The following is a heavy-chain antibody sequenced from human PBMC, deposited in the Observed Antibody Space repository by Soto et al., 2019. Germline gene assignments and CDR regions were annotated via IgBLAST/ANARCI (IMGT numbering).Heavy chain of an antibody. CDR1: GDSISSNSYY. J-gene: IGHJ3*02. CDR3: ARQTDPYYTDNAFDI. CDR2: IYYSGST. V-gene: IGHV4-39*01. D-gene: IGHD3-22*01. Sequence: QLQLQESGPGLVKPSETLSLTCSVSGDSISSNSYYWAWIRQPPGKGLEWIGNIYYSGSTYYSPSLESRVTTSVDTSKNPFSLKLTSVTAADTAVYDCARQTDPYYTDNAFDIWGQGTVVIVSS.